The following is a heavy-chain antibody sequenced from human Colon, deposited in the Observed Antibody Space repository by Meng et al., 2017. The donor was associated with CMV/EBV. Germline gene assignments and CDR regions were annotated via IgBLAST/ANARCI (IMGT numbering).Heavy chain of an antibody. CDR2: IKQDGSEK. CDR3: ARLVVGDNDYFDY. Sequence: GESLKISCAASGFTFSSYWMSWVRQAPGKGLEWVANIKQDGSEKYYVDSVKGRFTISRDNARKSLYLQMDNLRAEDTAVYYCARLVVGDNDYFDYWGQGTLVTVSS. CDR1: GFTFSSYW. V-gene: IGHV3-7*01. J-gene: IGHJ4*02. D-gene: IGHD2-15*01.